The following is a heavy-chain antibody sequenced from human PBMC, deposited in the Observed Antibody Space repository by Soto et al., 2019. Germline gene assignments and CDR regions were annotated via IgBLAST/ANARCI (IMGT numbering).Heavy chain of an antibody. Sequence: SETLSLTCTVSGGSINSGGYYWSWIRQHPGKGLEWIGYIYYSGSTYYSPSLKSRVTISLDTSKNQFSLKMSSVTAADTAVYYCASSRYCISTSCHPSSFGYYYYGMDVWGQGTTVTVSS. CDR3: ASSRYCISTSCHPSSFGYYYYGMDV. D-gene: IGHD2-2*01. J-gene: IGHJ6*02. CDR2: IYYSGST. V-gene: IGHV4-31*03. CDR1: GGSINSGGYY.